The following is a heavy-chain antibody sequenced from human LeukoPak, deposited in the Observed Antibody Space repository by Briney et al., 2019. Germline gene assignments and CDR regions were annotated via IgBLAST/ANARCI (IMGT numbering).Heavy chain of an antibody. D-gene: IGHD4-17*01. Sequence: PSETLSLTCTVSGGSISSGDYYWSWIRQPPGKGLEWIGYIYYSGSTYYNPSLKSRVTISVDTSKNQFSLKLSSVTAADTAVYYCARGHDYGDYRLEMDLDPWGQGTLVTVSS. J-gene: IGHJ5*02. CDR3: ARGHDYGDYRLEMDLDP. CDR2: IYYSGST. CDR1: GGSISSGDYY. V-gene: IGHV4-30-4*01.